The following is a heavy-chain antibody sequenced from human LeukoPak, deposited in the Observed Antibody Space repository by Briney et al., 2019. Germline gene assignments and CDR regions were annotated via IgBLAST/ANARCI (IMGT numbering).Heavy chain of an antibody. Sequence: GGSLRLSCEASGFTFSSYGMIWVRQAPGKGLEWVSAISGTGRSTYYAASVKGRFTISRDNSKNTVYLQLHSLRVEDTALYCCAKDHRLGRTPFLFTLPAYWGQGTLVAVSS. CDR3: AKDHRLGRTPFLFTLPAY. CDR2: ISGTGRST. V-gene: IGHV3-23*01. J-gene: IGHJ4*02. D-gene: IGHD1/OR15-1a*01. CDR1: GFTFSSYG.